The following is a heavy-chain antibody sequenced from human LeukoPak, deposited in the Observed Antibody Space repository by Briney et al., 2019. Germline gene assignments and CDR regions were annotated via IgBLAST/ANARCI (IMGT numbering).Heavy chain of an antibody. J-gene: IGHJ3*02. CDR3: ACSYDTSGYYYAGAAFDI. CDR2: IYYTGST. Sequence: SETLSLTCTVSDGSISGYYWSWIRQPPGKGLEWIGYIYYTGSTNSSPSLKRRVTISVDTSKNQFSLKLNSVTAADTAVYYCACSYDTSGYYYAGAAFDIWGQGTMVTVSS. V-gene: IGHV4-59*01. CDR1: DGSISGYY. D-gene: IGHD3-22*01.